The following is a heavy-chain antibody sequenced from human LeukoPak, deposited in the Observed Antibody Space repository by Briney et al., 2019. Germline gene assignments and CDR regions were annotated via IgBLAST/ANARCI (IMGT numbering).Heavy chain of an antibody. CDR1: GYTFTSYY. J-gene: IGHJ5*02. D-gene: IGHD2-2*03. Sequence: ASVKVSRKASGYTFTSYYMHWVRQAPGQGLEWMGVINPSGGSTSYAQKFQGRVTMTRDTSTSTVYMELSSLRSEDTAVYYCAREDGYCSSTSCYADDQNQYNWFDPWGQGTLVTVSS. CDR3: AREDGYCSSTSCYADDQNQYNWFDP. CDR2: INPSGGST. V-gene: IGHV1-46*01.